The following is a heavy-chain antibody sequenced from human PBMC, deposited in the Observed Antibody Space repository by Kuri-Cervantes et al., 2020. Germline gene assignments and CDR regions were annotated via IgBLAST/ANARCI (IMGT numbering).Heavy chain of an antibody. CDR3: TTDIGAAHDY. CDR1: GFTFSSYA. Sequence: GGSLRLSCAASGFTFSSYAMHWVRQAPGKGLEWVGRIKSKTAPGTTDYAAPVTGRFTISRDDSKNTPFLQMSSLKTEDTALYYCTTDIGAAHDYWGQGTLVTVSS. D-gene: IGHD1-26*01. J-gene: IGHJ4*02. V-gene: IGHV3-15*01. CDR2: IKSKTAPGTT.